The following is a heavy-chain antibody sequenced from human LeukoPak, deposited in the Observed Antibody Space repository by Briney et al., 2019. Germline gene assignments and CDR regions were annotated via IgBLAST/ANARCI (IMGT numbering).Heavy chain of an antibody. V-gene: IGHV3-21*01. J-gene: IGHJ3*02. CDR2: ISSSSSYI. D-gene: IGHD5-18*01. CDR1: GFTFSSYS. CDR3: AREGPYSYGPGDAFDI. Sequence: GGSLRLSCAASGFTFSSYSMNWVRQAPGKGLEWVSSISSSSSYIYYADSVKGRFTISRDNAKNSLYLQMNSLRAEDTAVYYCAREGPYSYGPGDAFDIWGQGTMVTVSS.